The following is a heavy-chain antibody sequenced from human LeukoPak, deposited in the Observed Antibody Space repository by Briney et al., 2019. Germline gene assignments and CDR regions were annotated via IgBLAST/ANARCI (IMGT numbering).Heavy chain of an antibody. CDR1: GFTFSSYG. Sequence: GGSLRLSCAASGFTFSSYGMHWVRQAPGKGLEWVAVISYDGSNKYYADSVKGRSTISRDNSKNTPYLQMNSLRAEDTAVYYCAKGFLGGSGDWGQGTLVTVSS. V-gene: IGHV3-30*18. CDR2: ISYDGSNK. CDR3: AKGFLGGSGD. J-gene: IGHJ4*02. D-gene: IGHD3-10*01.